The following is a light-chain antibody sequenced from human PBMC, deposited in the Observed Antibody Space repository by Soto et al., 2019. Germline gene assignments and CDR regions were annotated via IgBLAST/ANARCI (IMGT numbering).Light chain of an antibody. Sequence: QSALTQPASVSGSPGQSITISCTGTSIDVGGYNYVSWYQQHPGKAPKVMIYEVSNRPSGVSNRFSGSKSGNTASLTISGLQAEDDADYYCSSYTSSSTRVFGGGTKVIVL. CDR3: SSYTSSSTRV. V-gene: IGLV2-14*01. CDR2: EVS. CDR1: SIDVGGYNY. J-gene: IGLJ2*01.